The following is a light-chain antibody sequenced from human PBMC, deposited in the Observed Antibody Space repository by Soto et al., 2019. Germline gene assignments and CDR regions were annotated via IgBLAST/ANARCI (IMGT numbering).Light chain of an antibody. CDR2: GNS. Sequence: QPVLTQPPSVSGAPGQRVTISCTGSSSNIGAGYDVHWYQQLPGTAPKLPIYGNSNRPSGFPDRFSGSKSGTSASLAINGFPAEDGADYYFQSYASSLGGVVFGGGTQLTVL. CDR1: SSNIGAGYD. CDR3: QSYASSLGGVV. V-gene: IGLV1-40*01. J-gene: IGLJ2*01.